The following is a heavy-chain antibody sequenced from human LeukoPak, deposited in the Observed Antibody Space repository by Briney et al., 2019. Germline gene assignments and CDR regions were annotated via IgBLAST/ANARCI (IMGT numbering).Heavy chain of an antibody. CDR3: ARGQKRYYYDSSGYPLKS. V-gene: IGHV4-34*01. D-gene: IGHD3-22*01. Sequence: SETLSLTCAVYGGSFSGYYWSWIRQPPGKGLEWIGEINHSGSANYNPSLKSRVTISVDTSKNQFSLKLSSVTATDTAVYYCARGQKRYYYDSSGYPLKSWGQGTLVTVSS. J-gene: IGHJ4*02. CDR2: INHSGSA. CDR1: GGSFSGYY.